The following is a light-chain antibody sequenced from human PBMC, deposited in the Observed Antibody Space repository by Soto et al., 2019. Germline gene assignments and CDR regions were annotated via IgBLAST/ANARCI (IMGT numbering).Light chain of an antibody. CDR2: GAS. V-gene: IGKV3-20*01. CDR3: QQYGTSPIT. J-gene: IGKJ5*01. CDR1: QSVSIY. Sequence: EIVLAQSPATLSLSPGERATLSCRASQSVSIYLAWYQQKPGQAPRLLIYGASSRATGIPDRFSGSGSETDFTLTISRLEPEDFAVYYCQQYGTSPITFGQGTRLEIK.